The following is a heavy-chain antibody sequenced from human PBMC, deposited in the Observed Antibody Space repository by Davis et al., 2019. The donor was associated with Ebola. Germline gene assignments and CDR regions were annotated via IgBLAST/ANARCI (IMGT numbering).Heavy chain of an antibody. CDR1: GFTFSSYA. CDR2: ISGSGGST. J-gene: IGHJ4*02. Sequence: GESLKISCAASGFTFSSYAMSWVRQAPGKGLEWVSAISGSGGSTYYADSVKGRFTISRDNSKNTLYLQMNSLRVEDTAVYYCAKGLGSSGWYNFDYWGQGTLVTVSS. D-gene: IGHD6-19*01. CDR3: AKGLGSSGWYNFDY. V-gene: IGHV3-23*01.